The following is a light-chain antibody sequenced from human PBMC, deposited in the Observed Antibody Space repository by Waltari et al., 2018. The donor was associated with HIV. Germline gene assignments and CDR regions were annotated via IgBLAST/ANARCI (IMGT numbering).Light chain of an antibody. V-gene: IGLV3-21*03. J-gene: IGLJ3*02. Sequence: SYVLTQPPSVSVAPGKTARITCGGNNIGSKSVHWYQQKPGQAPVLVIYDDSDRPSGFPERFSGSNSGNTATRTISRVEAGDEADYYCQVWDSSSDHWVFGGGTKLTVL. CDR3: QVWDSSSDHWV. CDR2: DDS. CDR1: NIGSKS.